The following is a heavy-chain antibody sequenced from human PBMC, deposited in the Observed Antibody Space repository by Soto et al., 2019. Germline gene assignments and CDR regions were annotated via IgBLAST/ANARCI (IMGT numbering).Heavy chain of an antibody. V-gene: IGHV3-48*01. Sequence: GGSLRLSCAASGFTFSAYSMNWVRQTPGKGLEWISYITSSGNGIYYADSVEGQFTISRDNARYSLNLQMDSLRAVYTAAHYCTRAPNALDYWGQGTLVTVSS. D-gene: IGHD2-8*01. CDR2: ITSSGNGI. CDR3: TRAPNALDY. CDR1: GFTFSAYS. J-gene: IGHJ4*02.